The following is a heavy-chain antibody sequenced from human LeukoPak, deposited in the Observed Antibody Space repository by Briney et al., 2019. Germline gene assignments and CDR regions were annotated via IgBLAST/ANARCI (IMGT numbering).Heavy chain of an antibody. J-gene: IGHJ4*02. V-gene: IGHV3-7*01. CDR2: IEQDGSEK. CDR1: GFTFSSYW. D-gene: IGHD2-2*01. Sequence: GGSLRLSCAASGFTFSSYWMSWVRQAPGKGLEWVANIEQDGSEKYYVDSVKGRFTISRDNAKNSLYLQMNSLRVEDTAVYYCARAPTVLVGYCSSSSCQADYWGQGTLVTVSS. CDR3: ARAPTVLVGYCSSSSCQADY.